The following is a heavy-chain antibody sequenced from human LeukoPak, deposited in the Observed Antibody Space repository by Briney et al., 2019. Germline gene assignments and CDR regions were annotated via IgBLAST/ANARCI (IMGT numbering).Heavy chain of an antibody. Sequence: PSETLSLTCTVSGDSISDDYWSWIRQPPGKGLEWIGHIYYSGKTDYNSSLKSRVTISVDTSKNQFSLKLNSVTAADTAVYYCSRDVYTRRTSYYFYYMDVWGKGTTVTVSS. CDR3: SRDVYTRRTSYYFYYMDV. J-gene: IGHJ6*03. V-gene: IGHV4-59*01. CDR1: GDSISDDY. D-gene: IGHD3-16*01. CDR2: IYYSGKT.